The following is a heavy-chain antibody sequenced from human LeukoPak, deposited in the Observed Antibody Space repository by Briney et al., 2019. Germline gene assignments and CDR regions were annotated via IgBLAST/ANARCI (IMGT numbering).Heavy chain of an antibody. J-gene: IGHJ4*02. CDR2: INPSGGST. V-gene: IGHV1-46*01. Sequence: ASVKVSCKASGYTFTSYYMHWVRQAPGQGLEWMGIINPSGGSTSYAQKFQGRVTMTRDTSTSTVYMELSSLRSEDTAVYYCARGPPEEITMIVVDFDYWGQGTLVTVSS. D-gene: IGHD3-22*01. CDR1: GYTFTSYY. CDR3: ARGPPEEITMIVVDFDY.